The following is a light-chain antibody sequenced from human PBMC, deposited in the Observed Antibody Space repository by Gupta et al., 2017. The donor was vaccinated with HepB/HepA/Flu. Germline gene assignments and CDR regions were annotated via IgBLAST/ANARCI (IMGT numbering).Light chain of an antibody. CDR3: QLSDSTLTWT. J-gene: IGKJ1*01. CDR2: AAS. CDR1: QSISSY. V-gene: IGKV1-39*01. Sequence: DIQMTHSPSSLSASVGDRVTITCRASQSISSYLNWYQQKPGKATKLLIYAASICQSGVSSRFSGSGFGKDVTLTISSRQQEEFASYYSQLSDSTLTWTFGQGTXLEIK.